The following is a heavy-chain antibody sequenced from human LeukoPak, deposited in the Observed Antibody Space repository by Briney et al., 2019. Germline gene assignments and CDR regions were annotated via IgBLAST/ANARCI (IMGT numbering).Heavy chain of an antibody. CDR1: GFTFSSYG. D-gene: IGHD3-10*01. J-gene: IGHJ6*02. CDR3: ARARYSSGSYFGYGMVV. V-gene: IGHV3-7*03. Sequence: GGSLRLSCAASGFTFSSYGISWVRQAPGHGLEWVGNIKQYESEKYYVDSVQGRFTITRDNAKNSLYLQMNSLRADDTAVYYCARARYSSGSYFGYGMVVWGQGTTVTVSS. CDR2: IKQYESEK.